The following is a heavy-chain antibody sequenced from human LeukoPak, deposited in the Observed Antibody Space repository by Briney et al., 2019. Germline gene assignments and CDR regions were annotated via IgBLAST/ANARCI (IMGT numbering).Heavy chain of an antibody. CDR2: MNPNSGNT. V-gene: IGHV1-8*01. D-gene: IGHD1-1*01. Sequence: ASVKVSCKASGYTFTSYDINWVRQATGQGLEWMGWMNPNSGNTGYAQKFQGRVTMTRNTSISTAYMELSSLRSEHTAVYYCARGLEPYYYYYYMDVWGKGTTVTISS. J-gene: IGHJ6*03. CDR1: GYTFTSYD. CDR3: ARGLEPYYYYYYMDV.